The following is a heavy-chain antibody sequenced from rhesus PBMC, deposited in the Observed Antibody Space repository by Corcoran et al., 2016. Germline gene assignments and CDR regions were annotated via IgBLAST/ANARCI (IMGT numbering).Heavy chain of an antibody. CDR1: GGSFRSYW. Sequence: QVQLQESGPGLVKPSETLFLTCAVYGGSFRSYWWNWIRQSPGKGLEWIGEINVYGGSANYNPSLQSGVTISQDVSRNQFSLRLTSLTAADTAVYYCASPVRYRFDVWGPGVLVSVSS. CDR2: INVYGGSA. V-gene: IGHV4-80*01. J-gene: IGHJ5-1*01. CDR3: ASPVRYRFDV.